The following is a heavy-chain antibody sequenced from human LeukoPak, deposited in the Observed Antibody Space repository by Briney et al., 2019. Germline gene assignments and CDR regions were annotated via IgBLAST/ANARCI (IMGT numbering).Heavy chain of an antibody. Sequence: GGSLRLSCAASGFTFSSYGMPWVRQAPGKGLEWVAVISYDGSNKYYADSVKGRFTISRDNSKNTLYLQMNSLRAEDTAVYYCAKDREFDFWSGYQVPFDYWGQGTLVTVSS. CDR2: ISYDGSNK. V-gene: IGHV3-30*18. D-gene: IGHD3-3*01. CDR1: GFTFSSYG. CDR3: AKDREFDFWSGYQVPFDY. J-gene: IGHJ4*02.